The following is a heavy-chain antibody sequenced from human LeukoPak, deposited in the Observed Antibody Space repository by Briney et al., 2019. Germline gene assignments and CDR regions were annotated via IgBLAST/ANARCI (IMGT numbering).Heavy chain of an antibody. D-gene: IGHD2-2*01. CDR1: GFTFSSYW. V-gene: IGHV3-7*01. CDR2: IKQDETER. J-gene: IGHJ4*02. Sequence: GGSLRLSCAASGFTFSSYWMSWVRQAPGKGLEWVANIKQDETERYYVDSVKGRFTISRDNAKNSLYLQMNSLRVEDTAVYYCARTDSYQLLLPSYLFDFWGQGSLVTVSS. CDR3: ARTDSYQLLLPSYLFDF.